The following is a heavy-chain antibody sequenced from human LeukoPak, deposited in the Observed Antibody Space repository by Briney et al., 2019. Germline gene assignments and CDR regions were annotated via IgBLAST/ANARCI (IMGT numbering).Heavy chain of an antibody. CDR2: IYYSGST. CDR1: GGSISSYY. J-gene: IGHJ6*03. D-gene: IGHD2-15*01. Sequence: SETLSLTCSVSGGSISSYYWSWIRQPPGKGLEWIGYIYYSGSTNYNPSLKSRVTISVDTSKNQFSLKLSSVTAADTAVYYCARHIGYEGYCSGRSCYLYYMDVWGKGTTVTVSS. V-gene: IGHV4-59*01. CDR3: ARHIGYEGYCSGRSCYLYYMDV.